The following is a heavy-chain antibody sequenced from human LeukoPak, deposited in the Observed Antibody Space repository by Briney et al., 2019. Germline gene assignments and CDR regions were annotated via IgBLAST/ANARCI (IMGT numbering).Heavy chain of an antibody. Sequence: ASVKVSCKASGYTFTSYYMHWVRQAPGQGLEWMGIIDPSGGSTSYAQKFQGRVTMTRDMSTSTVYMELSSLRSEDTAVYCCARAYYDFWSGYWGSDYYYYMDVWGKGTTVTVSS. D-gene: IGHD3-3*01. J-gene: IGHJ6*03. CDR2: IDPSGGST. CDR1: GYTFTSYY. CDR3: ARAYYDFWSGYWGSDYYYYMDV. V-gene: IGHV1-46*01.